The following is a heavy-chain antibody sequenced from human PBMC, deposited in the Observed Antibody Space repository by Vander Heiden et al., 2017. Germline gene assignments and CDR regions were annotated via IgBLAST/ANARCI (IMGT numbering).Heavy chain of an antibody. CDR3: ATPRSSLTIDS. V-gene: IGHV3-21*02. CDR2: ISSWSSDI. Sequence: EVQLVESGGGLDKPGGSLRLSCAASGLTFNRSSMNWIRRAPGKGLEWVSFISSWSSDIYYADSVKGRFTISTDNAKNSLYLQMNSLRVEDTALYYCATPRSSLTIDSGGQGTLVTVSS. D-gene: IGHD4-17*01. J-gene: IGHJ4*02. CDR1: GLTFNRSS.